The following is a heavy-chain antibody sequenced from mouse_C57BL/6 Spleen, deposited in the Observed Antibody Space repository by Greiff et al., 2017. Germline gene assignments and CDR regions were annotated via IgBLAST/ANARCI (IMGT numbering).Heavy chain of an antibody. D-gene: IGHD2-3*01. V-gene: IGHV3-6*01. CDR1: GYSITSGYY. Sequence: EVKLQESGPGLVKPSQSLSLTCSVTGYSITSGYYWNWIRQFPGNKLEWMGYISYDGSNNYNPSLKNRISITRDTSKNQFFLKLNSVTTEDTATYYCARDSGIYDGYYFAYWGQGTLVTVSA. CDR3: ARDSGIYDGYYFAY. J-gene: IGHJ3*01. CDR2: ISYDGSN.